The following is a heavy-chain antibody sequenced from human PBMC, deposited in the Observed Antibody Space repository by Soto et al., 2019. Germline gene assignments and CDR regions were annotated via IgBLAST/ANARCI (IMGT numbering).Heavy chain of an antibody. J-gene: IGHJ4*02. CDR2: IIPIFGPA. D-gene: IGHD6-6*01. CDR3: GRGSSLTKVEY. V-gene: IGHV1-69*01. Sequence: QVQLVQSGSEVKKPGSSVRVSCKASGGSVSNSAISWLRQAPGQGLEWMGGIIPIFGPAIYARKFQGRFTIIADESTGTAYMELNNVRSDDTAVYYCGRGSSLTKVEYWGQGTLVTVSS. CDR1: GGSVSNSA.